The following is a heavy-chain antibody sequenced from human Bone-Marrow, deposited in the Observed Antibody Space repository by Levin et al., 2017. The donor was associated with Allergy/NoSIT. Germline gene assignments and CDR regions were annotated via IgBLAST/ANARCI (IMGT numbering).Heavy chain of an antibody. J-gene: IGHJ6*02. D-gene: IGHD5-18*01. CDR2: INPSGGST. V-gene: IGHV1-46*01. Sequence: VASVKVSCKASGYTFTSYYMHWVRQAPGQGLEWMGIINPSGGSTSYAQKFQGRVTMTRDTSTSTVYMELSSLRSEDTAVYYCARDRYGYRGAYYSYGMDVWGQGTTVTVSS. CDR1: GYTFTSYY. CDR3: ARDRYGYRGAYYSYGMDV.